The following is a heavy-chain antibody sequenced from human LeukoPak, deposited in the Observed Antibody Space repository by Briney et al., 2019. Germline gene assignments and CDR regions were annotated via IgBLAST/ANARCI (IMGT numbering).Heavy chain of an antibody. CDR1: GFTFSSYA. CDR3: AKLALPNPGRGSYYYDYYGMDV. CDR2: ISGSGGST. Sequence: GGSLRLSCAASGFTFSSYAMSWVRQAPGKGLEWVSAISGSGGSTYYADSVKGRFTISRDNSKNTLYLQMNSLRAEDTAVYYCAKLALPNPGRGSYYYDYYGMDVWGQGTTVTVSS. V-gene: IGHV3-23*01. J-gene: IGHJ6*02.